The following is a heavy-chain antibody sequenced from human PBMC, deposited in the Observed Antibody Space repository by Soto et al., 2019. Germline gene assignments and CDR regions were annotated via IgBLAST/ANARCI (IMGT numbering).Heavy chain of an antibody. V-gene: IGHV3-21*01. CDR1: GFTFSSYS. D-gene: IGHD5-18*01. CDR3: ARDRIPFSYGYGTYYGMDV. J-gene: IGHJ6*02. Sequence: GGSLRLSCAASGFTFSSYSMNWVRQAPGKGLEWVSSISSSSSYIYYADSVKGRFTISRDNAKNSLYLQMNSLRAEDTAVYYCARDRIPFSYGYGTYYGMDVWGQGTTVTVSS. CDR2: ISSSSSYI.